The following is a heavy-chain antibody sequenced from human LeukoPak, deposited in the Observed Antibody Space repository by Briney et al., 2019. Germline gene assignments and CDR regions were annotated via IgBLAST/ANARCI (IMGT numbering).Heavy chain of an antibody. Sequence: SETLSLTCAVYGGSFSGYYWSWIRQPPGKGLEWIGEINHSGSTNCNPSLKSRVTISVDTSKNQFSLKLSSVTAADTAVYYCAKSRASAKVEYYMDVWGKGTTVTVSS. CDR2: INHSGST. CDR3: AKSRASAKVEYYMDV. CDR1: GGSFSGYY. D-gene: IGHD5-24*01. V-gene: IGHV4-34*01. J-gene: IGHJ6*03.